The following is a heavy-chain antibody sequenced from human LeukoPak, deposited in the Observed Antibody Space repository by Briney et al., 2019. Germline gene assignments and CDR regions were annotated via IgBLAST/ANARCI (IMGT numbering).Heavy chain of an antibody. CDR2: IYHSGST. D-gene: IGHD5-24*01. J-gene: IGHJ5*02. CDR3: ARSRDGYEGWFDP. V-gene: IGHV4-30-2*01. Sequence: PSETPSLTCAVSGGSISSGGYSWSWIRQPPGKGLEWIGYIYHSGSTYYNPSLKSRVTISVDRSKNQFSLKLSSVTAADTAVYYCARSRDGYEGWFDPWGQGTLVTVSS. CDR1: GGSISSGGYS.